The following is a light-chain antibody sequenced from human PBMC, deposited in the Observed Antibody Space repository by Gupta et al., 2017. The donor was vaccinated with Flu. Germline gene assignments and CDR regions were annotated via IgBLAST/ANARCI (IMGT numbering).Light chain of an antibody. J-gene: IGKJ2*01. CDR3: KQDKPLRT. V-gene: IGKV2-30*01. CDR1: QSRVYSDGKIY. Sequence: PVTLGQPAYSSCSSSQSRVYSDGKIYLGWVQQKPDQTPRRIIYKGSNRDLGVTVRFSGSGEGNDFTLKSSRGEDEDCGFYYGKQDKPLRTFGQGTXVENK. CDR2: KGS.